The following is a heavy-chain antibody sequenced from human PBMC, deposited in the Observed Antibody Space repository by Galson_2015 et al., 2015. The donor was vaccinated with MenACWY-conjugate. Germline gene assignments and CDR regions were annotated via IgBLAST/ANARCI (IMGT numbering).Heavy chain of an antibody. V-gene: IGHV4-39*01. Sequence: ETLSLTCTVSGGSMRSSSYYWGWIRQPPGKGLEWIGTIFYSGNAYYNPSLKSRVTISVDTSKNQFSLNLSSVTAADTALYYCARTSSNVYYPGYGQFDYWGQGNLVTVSS. CDR1: GGSMRSSSYY. CDR3: ARTSSNVYYPGYGQFDY. CDR2: IFYSGNA. D-gene: IGHD2-2*01. J-gene: IGHJ4*02.